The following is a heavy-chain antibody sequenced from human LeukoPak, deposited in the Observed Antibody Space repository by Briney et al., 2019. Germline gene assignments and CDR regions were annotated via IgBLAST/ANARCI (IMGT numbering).Heavy chain of an antibody. J-gene: IGHJ4*02. Sequence: GASVKVSCKASGGTFSSNAISWVRRAPGQGLEWMGRIIPIIGITNYAQKFQGRVTITADESTSTAYMEVSSLRSEDTAVYYCARDSNIDGFDYWGQGTLVTVSS. CDR2: IIPIIGIT. D-gene: IGHD1/OR15-1a*01. CDR1: GGTFSSNA. V-gene: IGHV1-69*04. CDR3: ARDSNIDGFDY.